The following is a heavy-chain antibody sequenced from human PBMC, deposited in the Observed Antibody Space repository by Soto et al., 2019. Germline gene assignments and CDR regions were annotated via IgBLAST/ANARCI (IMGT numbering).Heavy chain of an antibody. D-gene: IGHD6-13*01. Sequence: QVQLVQSGADVKKPGASVKVSCKASGYSFIDYDINWVRQAAGQGLEWMGWMNPNTGNTAYAQKFEGRLTLTRDTSTSTAYMDLSGLTSEDTAVYYCARGFSSYSDHWPPGTLVTVSS. V-gene: IGHV1-8*02. CDR1: GYSFIDYD. CDR3: ARGFSSYSDH. CDR2: MNPNTGNT. J-gene: IGHJ4*02.